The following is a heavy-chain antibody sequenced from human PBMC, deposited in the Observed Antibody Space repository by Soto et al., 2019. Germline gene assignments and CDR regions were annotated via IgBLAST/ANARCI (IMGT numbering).Heavy chain of an antibody. J-gene: IGHJ4*02. CDR1: GGSFSGYY. CDR2: INHSGST. V-gene: IGHV4-34*01. D-gene: IGHD6-19*01. CDR3: ARIGYSSGWYYFDY. Sequence: QVQLQQWGAGLLKPSETLSLTCAVYGGSFSGYYWSWIRQPPGKGLEWIGEINHSGSTNYNPSITSRVTISVDTSKNQFSLKLSSVTAADTAVYYCARIGYSSGWYYFDYWGQGTLVTVSS.